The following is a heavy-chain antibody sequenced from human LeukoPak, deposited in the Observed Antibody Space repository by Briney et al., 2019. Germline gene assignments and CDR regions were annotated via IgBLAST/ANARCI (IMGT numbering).Heavy chain of an antibody. J-gene: IGHJ6*02. V-gene: IGHV4-4*02. CDR1: GGSISSSNW. CDR2: IYHSGST. CDR3: ARDSDTAMVRPYGMDV. D-gene: IGHD5-18*01. Sequence: SETLSLTCAVSGGSISSSNWWSWVRQPPGKGLEWIGEIYHSGSTNYNPTLKSRVTISVNKSRNQFSLKLSSVTAADTAVYYRARDSDTAMVRPYGMDVWGQGTTVTVSS.